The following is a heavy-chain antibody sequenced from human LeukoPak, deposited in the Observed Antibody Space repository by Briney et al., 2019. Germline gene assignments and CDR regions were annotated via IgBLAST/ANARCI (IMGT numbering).Heavy chain of an antibody. CDR1: GLTFSGYD. D-gene: IGHD6-19*01. CDR3: ARSTIAVAYGMDV. J-gene: IGHJ6*02. CDR2: IGTTGDT. V-gene: IGHV3-13*04. Sequence: GGSLRLSCAAPGLTFSGYDMFWVRQATGKGLEWVSGIGTTGDTYYAGSVKGRFTISRENARNSLYLQMNSLIAGDTAVYYCARSTIAVAYGMDVWGQGTTVTVSS.